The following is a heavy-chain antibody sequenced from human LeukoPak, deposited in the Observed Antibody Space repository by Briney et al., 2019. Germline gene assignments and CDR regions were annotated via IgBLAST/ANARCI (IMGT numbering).Heavy chain of an antibody. J-gene: IGHJ4*02. CDR3: ARAHPQNYDILTGYDY. D-gene: IGHD3-9*01. CDR1: GGSFSGYY. Sequence: SETLSLTCAVYGGSFSGYYWSWIRQPPGKGLERIGEINHSGSTNYNPSLKSRVTISVDTSKNQFSLKLSSVTAADTAVYYCARAHPQNYDILTGYDYWGQGTLVTVSS. CDR2: INHSGST. V-gene: IGHV4-34*01.